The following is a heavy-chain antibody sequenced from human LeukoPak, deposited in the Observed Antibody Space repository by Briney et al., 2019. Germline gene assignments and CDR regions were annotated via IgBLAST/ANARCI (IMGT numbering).Heavy chain of an antibody. J-gene: IGHJ4*02. Sequence: SETLSLTSTVSGGSISSYYWSWIRQPPGKGLEWIGYIYYSGSTNYNPSLKSRVTISVDTSKNQFSLKLSSVTAADTAVYYCARVLSSAGNAFDYWGQGTLVTVSS. V-gene: IGHV4-59*01. D-gene: IGHD6-13*01. CDR2: IYYSGST. CDR3: ARVLSSAGNAFDY. CDR1: GGSISSYY.